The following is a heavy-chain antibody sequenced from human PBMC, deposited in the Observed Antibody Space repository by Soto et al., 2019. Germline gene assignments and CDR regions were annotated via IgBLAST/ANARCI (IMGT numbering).Heavy chain of an antibody. CDR3: ARDLFNY. Sequence: PGGSLRLSCAASGFTFSNYWMHWVRQAPGKGLVWVSQINNDGSRTMYADSVKGRFTISRDNAKNTLYLQMNSLRAEDTAVYYCARDLFNYWGQGTLVTVSS. J-gene: IGHJ4*02. CDR2: INNDGSRT. CDR1: GFTFSNYW. V-gene: IGHV3-74*03.